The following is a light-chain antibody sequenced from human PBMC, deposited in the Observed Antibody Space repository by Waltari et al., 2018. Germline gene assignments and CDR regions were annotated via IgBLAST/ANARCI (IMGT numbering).Light chain of an antibody. Sequence: EIVLTQSPGPLSLSPGERATLSCRASQSVGSNYFVWYQQKPGQAPRLLIYGASSRATGIPDRFTGSGSGTDFTLTISRLGPEDFAVYYCQQYGTSSSFGQGTRLEIK. CDR2: GAS. CDR3: QQYGTSSS. CDR1: QSVGSNY. J-gene: IGKJ5*01. V-gene: IGKV3-20*01.